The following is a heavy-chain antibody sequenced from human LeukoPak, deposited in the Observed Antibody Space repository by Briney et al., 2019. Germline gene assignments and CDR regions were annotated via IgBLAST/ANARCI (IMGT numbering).Heavy chain of an antibody. CDR3: ASDAPGLLGY. Sequence: SETLSLTCTVSGFSIRSGFYWGWIRQPPGKGMEWIGNTHHSGSTYYNPSLKSRVTISVDTSKNQFSLKVTSVTATDTAVYYCASDAPGLLGYWGQGTLVTVSS. CDR2: THHSGST. V-gene: IGHV4-38-2*02. D-gene: IGHD1-26*01. J-gene: IGHJ4*02. CDR1: GFSIRSGFY.